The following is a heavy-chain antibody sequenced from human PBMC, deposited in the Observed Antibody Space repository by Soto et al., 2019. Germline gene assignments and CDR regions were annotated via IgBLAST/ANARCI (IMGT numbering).Heavy chain of an antibody. D-gene: IGHD3-3*01. Sequence: DVQLVESGGGVVRPGGSLRLSCAASGFTFDDYGMSWVRQVPGKGLEWVSGISWNGESTEYADSVKGRFTISRDNAKNSLSLRMDSLRADDTALYYWARDGVFRSGYNSLWKPSPKKRVTYVMDVWGQGTTVTVSS. CDR3: ARDGVFRSGYNSLWKPSPKKRVTYVMDV. CDR1: GFTFDDYG. J-gene: IGHJ6*02. CDR2: ISWNGEST. V-gene: IGHV3-20*04.